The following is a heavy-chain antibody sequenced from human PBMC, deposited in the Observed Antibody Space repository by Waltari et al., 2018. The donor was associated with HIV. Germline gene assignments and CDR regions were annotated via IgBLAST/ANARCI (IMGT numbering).Heavy chain of an antibody. CDR1: GFTLSNAW. J-gene: IGHJ4*02. Sequence: EVHLVESGGDLLKPGGCLRLSCVASGFTLSNAWMTWVRQAPGKGLEWVGLIKSESEGVKTDYNAAVKCRFTISRDDSKTTLFLQMNGLKTEDTAAYYCTTEEGYGSGSYLDYWGQGTPLTVSS. D-gene: IGHD3-10*01. CDR3: TTEEGYGSGSYLDY. CDR2: IKSESEGVKT. V-gene: IGHV3-15*01.